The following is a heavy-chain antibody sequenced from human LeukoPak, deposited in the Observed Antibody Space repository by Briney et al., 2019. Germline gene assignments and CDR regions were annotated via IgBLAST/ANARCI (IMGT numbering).Heavy chain of an antibody. V-gene: IGHV4-4*07. D-gene: IGHD1-26*01. J-gene: IGHJ4*02. CDR1: GGSISRHY. CDR3: ASLLPARGIDY. Sequence: SETLSLTCTLSGGSISRHYWSWIRHPAGEGLEWIGRIYTSGSTNYNPSLKSRVTMSVDTSKNQFSLKLSSVTAADTAVYYCASLLPARGIDYWGQGTLVTVSS. CDR2: IYTSGST.